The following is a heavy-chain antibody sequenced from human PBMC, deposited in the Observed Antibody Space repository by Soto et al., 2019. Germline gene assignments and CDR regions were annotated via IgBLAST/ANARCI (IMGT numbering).Heavy chain of an antibody. V-gene: IGHV4-31*03. Sequence: LSLTCSVSGGSMSSGAYYWNWIRQHPGKGLEWIAYIYHTGNTYYNPSLRSRTTISVDTSENQFSLKLTSVTDADTAVYFCASSYSGYLDNWGQGTLVTVSS. D-gene: IGHD3-22*01. J-gene: IGHJ4*02. CDR3: ASSYSGYLDN. CDR1: GGSMSSGAYY. CDR2: IYHTGNT.